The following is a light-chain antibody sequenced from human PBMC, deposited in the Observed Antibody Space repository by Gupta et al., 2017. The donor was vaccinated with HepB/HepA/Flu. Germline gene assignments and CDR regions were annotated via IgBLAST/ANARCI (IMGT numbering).Light chain of an antibody. CDR1: QSVSSN. Sequence: EIVMTQSPATLSVSPGERVTLSCRASQSVSSNLAWYQQKPGQAPRLLIFRASTRATGLPARFSGSGSGTEFTLTITSLQSEDFAVYYCQQYDNWPPLTFGGGTKVEMK. CDR3: QQYDNWPPLT. J-gene: IGKJ4*01. CDR2: RAS. V-gene: IGKV3-15*01.